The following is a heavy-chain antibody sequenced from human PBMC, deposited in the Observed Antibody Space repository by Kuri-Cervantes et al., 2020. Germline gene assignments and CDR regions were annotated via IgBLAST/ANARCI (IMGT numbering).Heavy chain of an antibody. CDR2: IGTAGDT. D-gene: IGHD6-19*01. CDR3: ARDPPGGWTDY. CDR1: GFTFSSYD. V-gene: IGHV3-13*01. J-gene: IGHJ4*02. Sequence: GESLKISCAASGFTFSSYDMHWVRQATGKGLEWVSAIGTAGDTYYPGSVKGRFTISRENAKNSLYLQMNSLRAGDTAVYYCARDPPGGWTDYWGQGTLVTVSS.